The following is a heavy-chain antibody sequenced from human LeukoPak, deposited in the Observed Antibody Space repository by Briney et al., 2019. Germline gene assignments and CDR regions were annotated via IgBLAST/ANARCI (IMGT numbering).Heavy chain of an antibody. CDR3: ARDRKYYDILTGYYDY. CDR1: GFTFSDYY. J-gene: IGHJ4*02. Sequence: GGSLRLSCAASGFTFSDYYMSWIRQAPGKGLEWVSYISDSDSAIYYADSVKGRFTISRDNAKNSLYLQMNSLRAEDTAVYYCARDRKYYDILTGYYDYWGQGTLVTVSS. D-gene: IGHD3-9*01. CDR2: ISDSDSAI. V-gene: IGHV3-11*04.